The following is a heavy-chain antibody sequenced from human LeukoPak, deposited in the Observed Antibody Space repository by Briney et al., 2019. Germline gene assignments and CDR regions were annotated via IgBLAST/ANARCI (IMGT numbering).Heavy chain of an antibody. CDR3: ARDLGGAAVPRDI. CDR1: GGTFSSYA. J-gene: IGHJ3*02. V-gene: IGHV1-69*13. Sequence: WAPVKVSCKASGGTFSSYAISWVRQAPGQGLEWMGGIIPIFGTSNYAQKFQDRVTITADESTSTAYMELSSLRSEDTAVYYCARDLGGAAVPRDIWGQGTMVTVSS. D-gene: IGHD6-25*01. CDR2: IIPIFGTS.